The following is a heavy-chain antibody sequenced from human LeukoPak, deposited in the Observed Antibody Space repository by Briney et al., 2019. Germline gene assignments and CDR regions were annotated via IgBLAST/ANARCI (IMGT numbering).Heavy chain of an antibody. CDR3: AKGTDILTGPPFDY. CDR2: ITGSGGTT. CDR1: GFSFTDYP. V-gene: IGHV3-23*01. J-gene: IGHJ4*02. Sequence: PGGSLRLSCATSGFSFTDYPMNWDRQAPGKGLEWVSAITGSGGTTYYADSVKGRFTISRDNSKNTLYLQMNSLRAEDTAVYYCAKGTDILTGPPFDYWGQGTLVTVSS. D-gene: IGHD3-9*01.